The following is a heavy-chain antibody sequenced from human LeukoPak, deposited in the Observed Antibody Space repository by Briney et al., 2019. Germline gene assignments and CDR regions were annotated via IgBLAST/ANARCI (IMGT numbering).Heavy chain of an antibody. D-gene: IGHD1-14*01. Sequence: GDSLRLSCAASGFTFTKYWMTWVRQAPGKGLEWVGNIKQDGSDKNYMDSVKGRFTISRDNTKNSVYLQMSSLRAEDTAVYYCAREVWGPEYWGQGTLVTASS. J-gene: IGHJ4*02. CDR1: GFTFTKYW. CDR2: IKQDGSDK. CDR3: AREVWGPEY. V-gene: IGHV3-7*01.